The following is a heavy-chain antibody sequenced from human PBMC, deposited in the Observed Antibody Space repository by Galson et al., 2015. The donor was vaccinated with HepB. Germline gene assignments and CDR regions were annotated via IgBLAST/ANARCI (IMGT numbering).Heavy chain of an antibody. D-gene: IGHD1-26*01. V-gene: IGHV3-13*01. CDR3: ARAIQVGATSQGFDY. J-gene: IGHJ4*02. CDR2: IGTAGHT. CDR1: GFTLSSYD. Sequence: SLRLSCAASGFTLSSYDMHWVRQPTGKGLEWVSAIGTAGHTYYPGSVKGRFTISRENAKNSLYLQMNSLRAGDTAVYYCARAIQVGATSQGFDYWGQGTLVTVSS.